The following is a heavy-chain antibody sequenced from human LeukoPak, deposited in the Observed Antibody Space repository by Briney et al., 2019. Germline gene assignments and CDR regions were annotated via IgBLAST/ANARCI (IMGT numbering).Heavy chain of an antibody. D-gene: IGHD3-10*01. Sequence: PGGSLRLSCAASGFTFSSYWMHWVRQVPGKGLVWVSRINSDGSSTSYADSVTGRFTISRDNAKNTLYVQMNSLRAEDTAVYYCSTGSGHAFDIWGRGTMVTVSS. CDR2: INSDGSST. CDR1: GFTFSSYW. V-gene: IGHV3-74*01. CDR3: STGSGHAFDI. J-gene: IGHJ3*02.